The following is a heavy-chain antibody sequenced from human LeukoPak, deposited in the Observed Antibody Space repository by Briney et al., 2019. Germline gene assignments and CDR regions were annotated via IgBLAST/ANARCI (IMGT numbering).Heavy chain of an antibody. CDR1: GGTFSSYA. J-gene: IGHJ6*02. CDR3: ARASSGWRTFYYYYGMDV. Sequence: ASVKVSCKASGGTFSSYAINWVRQATGQGLEWMGWMNPNSGNTGYAQKFQGRVTMTRNTSISTAYMELSSLRSEDTAVYYCARASSGWRTFYYYYGMDVWGQGTTVTVSS. D-gene: IGHD6-19*01. V-gene: IGHV1-8*02. CDR2: MNPNSGNT.